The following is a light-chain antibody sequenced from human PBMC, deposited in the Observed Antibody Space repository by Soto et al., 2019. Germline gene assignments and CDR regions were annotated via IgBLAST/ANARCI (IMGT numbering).Light chain of an antibody. Sequence: QSVLTQPPYVSGSPGQSVTISCTGTSSDVGSYNRVSWYQQPPGTAPKLMICQVSNRPSGVPDRFSGSKSGNTASLTISGLQAEDEADYYCSSYTSSGTWVFGGGTKLTVL. CDR1: SSDVGSYNR. V-gene: IGLV2-18*02. CDR3: SSYTSSGTWV. J-gene: IGLJ3*02. CDR2: QVS.